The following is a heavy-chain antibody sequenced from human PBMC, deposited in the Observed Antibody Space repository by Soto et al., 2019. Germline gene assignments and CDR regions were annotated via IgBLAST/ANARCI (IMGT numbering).Heavy chain of an antibody. CDR3: ARVLIYYGSGSYYNRSYFDY. CDR2: IYYSGST. J-gene: IGHJ4*02. V-gene: IGHV4-31*03. D-gene: IGHD3-10*01. CDR1: GGSISSGGYY. Sequence: ASETLSLTCTVSGGSISSGGYYWSWIRQHPGKGLEWIGYIYYSGSTYYNPSLKSRVTISVDTSKNQFSLKLSSVTAADTAVYYCARVLIYYGSGSYYNRSYFDYWGQGTLVTVSS.